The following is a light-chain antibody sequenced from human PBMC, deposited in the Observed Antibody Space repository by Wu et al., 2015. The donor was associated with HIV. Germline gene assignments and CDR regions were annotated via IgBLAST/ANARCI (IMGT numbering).Light chain of an antibody. J-gene: IGKJ2*01. V-gene: IGKV3-20*01. Sequence: EIVLTQSPGTLSLSPGERATLSCRASQSVSSYLAWYQQKPGQAPRLLIYDASNRATGIPARFSGSGSGTDFTLTISSLEPEDFAVYYCQQYGSSPPRTFGQGTKLEIK. CDR2: DAS. CDR1: QSVSSY. CDR3: QQYGSSPPRT.